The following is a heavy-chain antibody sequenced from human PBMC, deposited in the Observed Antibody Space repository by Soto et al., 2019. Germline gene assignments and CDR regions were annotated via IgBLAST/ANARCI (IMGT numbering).Heavy chain of an antibody. CDR3: SRGDRAGNKVDY. J-gene: IGHJ4*02. CDR2: IIPIFGTA. D-gene: IGHD1-1*01. Sequence: QVQLVQSGAEVQKPGSSVKVSCKASGGTFSSYAVRWVRQAPGQGLEWVGGIIPIFGTANYAQKFQGRVPITADKSTSTAYSELSSLRSEDTAVDYCSRGDRAGNKVDYWGQGTLVTGSS. CDR1: GGTFSSYA. V-gene: IGHV1-69*06.